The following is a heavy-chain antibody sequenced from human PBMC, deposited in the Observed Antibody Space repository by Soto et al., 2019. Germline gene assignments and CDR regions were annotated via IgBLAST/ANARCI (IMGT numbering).Heavy chain of an antibody. Sequence: PSETLSLTCTVSGGSISSSSYYWGWIRQPPGKGLEWIGSIYYSGSTYYNPSLKSRVTISVDTSKNQFSLKLSSVTAADTAVYYCAGIAARRRYFDYWGQGTLVTV. D-gene: IGHD6-6*01. CDR1: GGSISSSSYY. J-gene: IGHJ4*02. CDR3: AGIAARRRYFDY. CDR2: IYYSGST. V-gene: IGHV4-39*01.